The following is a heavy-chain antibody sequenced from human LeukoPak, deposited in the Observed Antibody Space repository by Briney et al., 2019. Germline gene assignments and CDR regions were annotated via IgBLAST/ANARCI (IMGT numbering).Heavy chain of an antibody. CDR3: IRDKMAENDAFDL. D-gene: IGHD2-8*01. Sequence: PGGSLRLSCRASGFTFGEYAMTWVRQAPGKGLEWVGFIRSKAYGGTTDYAASVKGRFTISRDDSKSIAYLQMNSLKTEDTAVYYCIRDKMAENDAFDLWGQGTLVTVSS. CDR2: IRSKAYGGTT. J-gene: IGHJ3*01. V-gene: IGHV3-49*04. CDR1: GFTFGEYA.